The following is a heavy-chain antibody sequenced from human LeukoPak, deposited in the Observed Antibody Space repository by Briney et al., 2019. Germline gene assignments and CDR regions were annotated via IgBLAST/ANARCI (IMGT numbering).Heavy chain of an antibody. CDR3: ARGFDYGAIDY. CDR2: IYSGGST. CDR1: GFTVSSNY. D-gene: IGHD4-17*01. V-gene: IGHV3-66*01. Sequence: GGSLRLSCAASGFTVSSNYMSWVRKAPGKGLEWVSVIYSGGSTYYADSVKGRFTISRDNSKNTLYLQMNSLRAEDTAVYYCARGFDYGAIDYWGQGTLVTVSS. J-gene: IGHJ4*02.